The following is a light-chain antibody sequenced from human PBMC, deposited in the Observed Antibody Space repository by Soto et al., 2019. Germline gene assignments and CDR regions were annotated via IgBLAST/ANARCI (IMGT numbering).Light chain of an antibody. J-gene: IGKJ2*01. CDR2: GAS. CDR1: QSVSSN. CDR3: QQYNNWPSYT. Sequence: EIVMTQSPATLSVSPGERATLSCRASQSVSSNLAWYQQKPDQAPRLLIYGASTRATGIPARFSGSGSGTEFTLTISSRQSEEFAVYYCQQYNNWPSYTFGQGTKLEIK. V-gene: IGKV3-15*01.